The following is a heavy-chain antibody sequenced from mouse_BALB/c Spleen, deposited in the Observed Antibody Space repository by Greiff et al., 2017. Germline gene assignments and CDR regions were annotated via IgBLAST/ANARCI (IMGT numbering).Heavy chain of an antibody. CDR3: ENPDIDY. CDR2: ISSGGGST. CDR1: GFAFSSYD. J-gene: IGHJ2*01. V-gene: IGHV5-12-1*01. Sequence: EVKLVESGGGLVKPGGSLKLSCAASGFAFSSYDMSWVRQTPEKRLEWVAYISSGGGSTYYPDTVKGRFTITRDNAKNTLYLQMGSLKSEATAMYYCENPDIDYWGQGTTLTVSS.